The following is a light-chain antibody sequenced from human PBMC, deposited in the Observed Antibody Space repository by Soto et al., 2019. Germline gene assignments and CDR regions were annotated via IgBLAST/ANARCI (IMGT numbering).Light chain of an antibody. CDR2: KAS. CDR3: QQYNSYGTAT. V-gene: IGKV1-5*03. CDR1: QSISSW. J-gene: IGKJ1*01. Sequence: DIQMTQSPSTLSASVGDRVTITCRASQSISSWLAWYQQKSGKAPKLLIYKASSLESGVTSRFSGSGSGTEFTLTISSLQPDDFATYYCQQYNSYGTATFGQGTKVEIK.